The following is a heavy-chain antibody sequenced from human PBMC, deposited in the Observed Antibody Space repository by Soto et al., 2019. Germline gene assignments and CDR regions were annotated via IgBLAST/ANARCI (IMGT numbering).Heavy chain of an antibody. D-gene: IGHD3-3*01. V-gene: IGHV4-31*03. CDR1: GGSISSGGYY. CDR3: ARERITIFGVVTKKTTWFDP. CDR2: IYYSGST. J-gene: IGHJ5*02. Sequence: QVQLQESGPGLVKPSQTLSLTCTVSGGSISSGGYYWSWIRQHPGKGLEWIGYIYYSGSTYYNPSLKSRVTISVDTSKNQFSLKLSSVTAADTAVYYCARERITIFGVVTKKTTWFDPWGQGTLVTVSS.